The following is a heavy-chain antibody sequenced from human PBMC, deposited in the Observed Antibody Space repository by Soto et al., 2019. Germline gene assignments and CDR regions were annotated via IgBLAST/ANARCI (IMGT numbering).Heavy chain of an antibody. V-gene: IGHV1-8*01. Sequence: QVQLVQSGAEVREPGASVKVSCKASGYTFTTYHINWVRQATGQGLEWMGWVSPSSGDTGYAQKFQGRVTMTRNPPMSTVYMELSSLRSEDSAVYYCAIGVVDLGDYWGQGTLVTVSS. CDR2: VSPSSGDT. CDR1: GYTFTTYH. J-gene: IGHJ4*02. D-gene: IGHD2-21*01. CDR3: AIGVVDLGDY.